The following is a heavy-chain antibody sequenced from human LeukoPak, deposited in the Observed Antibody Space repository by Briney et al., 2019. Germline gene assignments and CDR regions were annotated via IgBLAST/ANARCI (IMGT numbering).Heavy chain of an antibody. V-gene: IGHV3-48*04. CDR1: GFTFSSYS. CDR2: ISSSSSTK. D-gene: IGHD3-10*01. Sequence: GGSLRLSCAASGFTFSSYSMNWVRQAPGKGLEGVSYISSSSSTKYYADSVKGRFTISRDNDKNSLYLQMNRLRAEDTAVYYCARDVPYTMVNYYWGQGTLVTVSS. CDR3: ARDVPYTMVNYY. J-gene: IGHJ4*02.